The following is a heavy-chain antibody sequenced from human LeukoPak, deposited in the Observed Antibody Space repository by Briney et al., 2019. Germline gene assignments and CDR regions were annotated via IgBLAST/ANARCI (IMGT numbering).Heavy chain of an antibody. CDR2: IVRIGDST. D-gene: IGHD6-19*01. V-gene: IGHV3-23*01. Sequence: GGSLRLSCAAPGFTFSRSAMSWVRQALGKGLEWVSFIVRIGDSTFYADSVKGGFAISRDTSKNTLYLHMNNLRAENTAVYYCAKRDSSGSYYFDYWGQGTLVTVSS. CDR1: GFTFSRSA. J-gene: IGHJ4*02. CDR3: AKRDSSGSYYFDY.